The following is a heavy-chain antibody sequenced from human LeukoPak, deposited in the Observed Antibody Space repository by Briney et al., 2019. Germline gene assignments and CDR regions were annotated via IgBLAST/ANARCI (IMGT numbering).Heavy chain of an antibody. CDR1: GGSISSGVYY. J-gene: IGHJ4*02. Sequence: SETLSLTCTVSGGSISSGVYYWNWIRQAPGKGLEWIGYIYYSGTTFYNPSLKSRVTISIDTSKNQFSLKLSSVTAADTAVYYCAREQRDWGQGTLVTVSS. V-gene: IGHV4-30-4*01. CDR3: AREQRD. CDR2: IYYSGTT.